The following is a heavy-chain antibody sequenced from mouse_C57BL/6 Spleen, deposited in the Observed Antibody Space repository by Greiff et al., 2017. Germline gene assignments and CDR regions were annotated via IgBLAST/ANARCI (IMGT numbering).Heavy chain of an antibody. Sequence: QVQLQQSGPELVKPGASVKLSCKASGYTFTSYGINWVKQRPIQGLEWIGNIDPSDSETHYNQKFKDKATLTVDKSSSTAYMQLSSLTAEDSAVYYGARHGAMDYWGQGTSVTVSS. CDR1: GYTFTSYG. CDR3: ARHGAMDY. V-gene: IGHV1-52*01. J-gene: IGHJ4*01. CDR2: IDPSDSET.